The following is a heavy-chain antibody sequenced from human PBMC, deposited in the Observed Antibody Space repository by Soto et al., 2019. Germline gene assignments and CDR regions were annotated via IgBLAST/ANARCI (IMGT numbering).Heavy chain of an antibody. Sequence: QLQLQESGPGLVKTSETLSLTCIVSGDSISSSSYYWGWIRQPPGKGLEWMGSVYFSGATNYNSALKSRVTLSVDTSKNQFSLKLSSVTAADTAVYYCASVRRSGWYLDYWGQGTLVTVSS. CDR1: GDSISSSSYY. V-gene: IGHV4-39*01. J-gene: IGHJ4*02. CDR2: VYFSGAT. CDR3: ASVRRSGWYLDY. D-gene: IGHD6-19*01.